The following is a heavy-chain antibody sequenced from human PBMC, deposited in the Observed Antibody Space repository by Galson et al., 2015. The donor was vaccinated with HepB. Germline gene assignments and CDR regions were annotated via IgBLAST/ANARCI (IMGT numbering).Heavy chain of an antibody. D-gene: IGHD3-22*01. CDR1: GGSISSYY. CDR3: AGSSYDSSGYYFDY. J-gene: IGHJ4*02. V-gene: IGHV4-59*01. CDR2: IYYSGST. Sequence: ETLSLTCTVSGGSISSYYWRWIRQPPGKGLEWIGYIYYSGSTNYNPSLKSRVTISVDTSKNQFSLKLSSVTAADTAVYYCAGSSYDSSGYYFDYWGQGTLVTVSS.